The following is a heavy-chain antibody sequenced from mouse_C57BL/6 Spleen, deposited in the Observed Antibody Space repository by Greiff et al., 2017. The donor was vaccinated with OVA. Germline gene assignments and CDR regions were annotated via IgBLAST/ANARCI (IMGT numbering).Heavy chain of an antibody. Sequence: EVKLQESGGGLVKPGGSLKLSCAASGFTFSDYGMHWVRQAPEKGLEWVAYISSGSSTIYYADTVKGRFTISRDNAKNTLFLQMTSLRSEDTAMYYCARNRYYGSSSYYAMDYWGQGTSVTVSS. D-gene: IGHD1-1*01. V-gene: IGHV5-17*01. CDR1: GFTFSDYG. CDR3: ARNRYYGSSSYYAMDY. J-gene: IGHJ4*01. CDR2: ISSGSSTI.